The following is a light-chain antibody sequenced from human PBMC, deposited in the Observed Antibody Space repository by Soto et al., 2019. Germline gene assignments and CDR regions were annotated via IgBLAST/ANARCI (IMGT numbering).Light chain of an antibody. CDR2: VTS. J-gene: IGKJ2*01. Sequence: EIVLTQSPATLSLSPGEIATLSCGASQSVNSYLAWYQQKPGQAPRLLIYVTSNRATGIPARFSGSGSGTDFTLTISSLEPEDFAVYYCQQRSNWPPTFGQGTKLEIK. CDR1: QSVNSY. CDR3: QQRSNWPPT. V-gene: IGKV3-11*01.